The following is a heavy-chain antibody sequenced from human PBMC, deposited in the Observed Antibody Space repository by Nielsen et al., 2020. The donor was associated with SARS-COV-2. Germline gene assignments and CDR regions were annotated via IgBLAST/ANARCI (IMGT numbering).Heavy chain of an antibody. J-gene: IGHJ4*02. CDR2: MYYSGSA. D-gene: IGHD6-19*01. CDR3: ARGARASSGPLDY. Sequence: SETLSLTCTVSGDSIGTYYWTWIRQPPGKGLDWIGYMYYSGSAKYKSSLKSRVTISLDTSKNQISLRLTSVTAADTAVYFCARGARASSGPLDYWGQGALVTVSS. CDR1: GDSIGTYY. V-gene: IGHV4-59*01.